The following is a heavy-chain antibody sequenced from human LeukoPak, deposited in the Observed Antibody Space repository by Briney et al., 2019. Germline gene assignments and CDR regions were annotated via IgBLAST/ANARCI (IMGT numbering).Heavy chain of an antibody. V-gene: IGHV3-21*01. CDR1: GFTFSSYS. CDR2: ISSSSSYI. J-gene: IGHJ4*02. Sequence: GGSLRLSCAASGFTFSSYSMNWVRQAPGKGLEWVSSISSSSSYIYYADSVKGRFTISRDNAKNSLYLQMNSLRAEDTAVYYCARDIAPRTGTTGLFDYWGQGTLVTVSS. D-gene: IGHD1-7*01. CDR3: ARDIAPRTGTTGLFDY.